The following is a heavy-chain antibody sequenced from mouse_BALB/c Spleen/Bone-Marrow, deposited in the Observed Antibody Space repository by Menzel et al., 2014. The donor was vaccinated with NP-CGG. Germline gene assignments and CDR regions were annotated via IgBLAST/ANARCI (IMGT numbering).Heavy chain of an antibody. CDR1: GYTFTTYV. V-gene: IGHV1-14*01. CDR3: AKDYGSRNFDC. J-gene: IGHJ2*01. Sequence: EVQLQQSGPELIKPGASVKMSCKASGYTFTTYVIHWVEQKPGQGLEWIGYINPYNDGTKYNEKFKGKATLTSDKSSSTAYMELSSLTSEDSAVYYCAKDYGSRNFDCWGQGTTLTVSS. D-gene: IGHD1-1*01. CDR2: INPYNDGT.